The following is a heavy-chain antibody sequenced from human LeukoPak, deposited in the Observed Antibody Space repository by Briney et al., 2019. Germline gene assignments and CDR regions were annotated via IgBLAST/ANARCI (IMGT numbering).Heavy chain of an antibody. V-gene: IGHV1-18*01. J-gene: IGHJ4*02. Sequence: ASVKVSCKASGYTFTSYGISWVRQAPGQGLEWTGWISAYNGNTNYAQKLQGRVTMTTDTSTSTAYMELRSLRSDDTAVYYCARDSPHYYDSSGRHFHYWGQGTLVTVSS. CDR3: ARDSPHYYDSSGRHFHY. D-gene: IGHD3-22*01. CDR2: ISAYNGNT. CDR1: GYTFTSYG.